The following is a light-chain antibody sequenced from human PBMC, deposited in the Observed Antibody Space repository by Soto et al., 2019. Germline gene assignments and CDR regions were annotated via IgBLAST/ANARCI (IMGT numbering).Light chain of an antibody. CDR2: WAS. Sequence: DIVMTQSPDSLTVFLGERATINCRSSQSVLYSSNNKNYLAWYQHKPGQPPKLLIYWASTRDSGVPDRFSGSGSGTDFTLTISSLQAEDVAVYSCQQYYRTPITFGGGTKVEIK. CDR3: QQYYRTPIT. J-gene: IGKJ4*01. V-gene: IGKV4-1*01. CDR1: QSVLYSSNNKNY.